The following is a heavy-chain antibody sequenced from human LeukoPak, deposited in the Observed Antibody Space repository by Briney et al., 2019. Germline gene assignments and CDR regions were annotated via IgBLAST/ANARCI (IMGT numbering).Heavy chain of an antibody. CDR1: GFTFSSFP. CDR2: ITGRGGNT. J-gene: IGHJ4*02. Sequence: GGSLRFSCAASGFTFSSFPMSCVRQAPGKGLQWVSGITGRGGNTYYADSVEGRFTISRDNSKNTLSLQMDSLRAEDTAIYYCARDRAAFDSWGQGTLVTVSS. CDR3: ARDRAAFDS. D-gene: IGHD6-25*01. V-gene: IGHV3-23*01.